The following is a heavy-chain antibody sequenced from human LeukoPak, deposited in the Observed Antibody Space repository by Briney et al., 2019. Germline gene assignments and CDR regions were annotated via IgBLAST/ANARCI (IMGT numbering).Heavy chain of an antibody. V-gene: IGHV4-61*02. CDR3: ARGSYGYYYGSGVRRNYYYYYMDV. CDR1: GGSISSGSYY. J-gene: IGHJ6*03. Sequence: PSETLSLTCTVSGGSISSGSYYWSWIRQPAGKGLEWIGRIYTSGSTNYNPSLKSRVTISVDTSKNQFSLKLSSVTAADTAVYYCARGSYGYYYGSGVRRNYYYYYMDVWGKGTTVTVSS. D-gene: IGHD3-10*01. CDR2: IYTSGST.